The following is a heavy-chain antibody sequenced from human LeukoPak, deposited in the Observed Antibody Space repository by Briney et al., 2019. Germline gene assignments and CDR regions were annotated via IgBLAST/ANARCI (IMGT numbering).Heavy chain of an antibody. CDR1: GESFSGYY. CDR2: INHSGST. J-gene: IGHJ4*02. CDR3: ARCRLNGKFDY. V-gene: IGHV4-34*01. D-gene: IGHD1-1*01. Sequence: LETLSLTCAVYGESFSGYYWAWIRQPPGKGLEWIGEINHSGSTKYSPSLKSRVTVSVDTSKNQFSLNLNSVTAADTAVYYCARCRLNGKFDYWGQGTLVTASS.